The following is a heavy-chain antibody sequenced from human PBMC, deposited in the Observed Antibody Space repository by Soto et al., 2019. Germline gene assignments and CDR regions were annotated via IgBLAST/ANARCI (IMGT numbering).Heavy chain of an antibody. CDR2: ISSRSDI. J-gene: IGHJ6*02. V-gene: IGHV3-21*01. CDR3: AREYTASPLAYGLDV. CDR1: GFTFSTYS. D-gene: IGHD2-2*02. Sequence: GGSLRLSCVVSGFTFSTYSINWVRQAPGKGLEWVSSISSRSDIYYADSVKGRFTISRDNAKNSVSLQMNSLRAEDTAVYYCAREYTASPLAYGLDVWGQGTTVTVSS.